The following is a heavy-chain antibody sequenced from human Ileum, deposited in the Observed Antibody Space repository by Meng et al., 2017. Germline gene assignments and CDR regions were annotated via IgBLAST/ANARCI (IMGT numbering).Heavy chain of an antibody. V-gene: IGHV4-34*01. CDR3: ARVSSMIMVYGGSYFDY. Sequence: QVQLQQWGAGLLKPSETLSLTCAVYGGSFSGYYWSWIRQPPGKGLEWIGEINHSGSTNYNPSLKSRVTISVDTSKNQFSLKLSSVTAADTAVYYCARVSSMIMVYGGSYFDYWGQGTLVSLL. J-gene: IGHJ4*02. CDR2: INHSGST. D-gene: IGHD2-8*01. CDR1: GGSFSGYY.